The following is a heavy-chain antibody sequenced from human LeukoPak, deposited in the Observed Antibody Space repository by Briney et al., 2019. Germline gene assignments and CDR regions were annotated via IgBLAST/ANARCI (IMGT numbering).Heavy chain of an antibody. D-gene: IGHD1-20*01. CDR3: TRGLNLK. Sequence: GGSLRLSCAASGFTFSSYAMSWVRQAPGKGLEWVGFIRSKAYGGTTEYAASVKGRFTISRDDSKSIAYLQMNSLKTEDTAVYYCTRGLNLKWGQGTLVTVSS. J-gene: IGHJ4*02. V-gene: IGHV3-49*04. CDR1: GFTFSSYA. CDR2: IRSKAYGGTT.